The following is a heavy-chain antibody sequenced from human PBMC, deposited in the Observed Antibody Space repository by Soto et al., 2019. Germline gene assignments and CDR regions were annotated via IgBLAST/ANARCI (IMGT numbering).Heavy chain of an antibody. V-gene: IGHV3-30*18. D-gene: IGHD6-13*01. CDR1: GFTFSSYG. J-gene: IGHJ4*02. CDR3: AKARTGYSSS. CDR2: ISYDGSNK. Sequence: QVQLVESGGGVVQPGRSLRLSCAASGFTFSSYGMHGVRQAPGKGLEWVAVISYDGSNKYYADSVKGRFTISRDNSKNTLYLQMNSLRAEDTAVYYCAKARTGYSSSWGQGTLVTVSS.